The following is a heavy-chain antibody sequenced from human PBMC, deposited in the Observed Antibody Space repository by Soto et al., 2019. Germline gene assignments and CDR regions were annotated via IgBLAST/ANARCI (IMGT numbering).Heavy chain of an antibody. CDR3: TRDIFRTITTVDY. CDR2: ISANGVFV. D-gene: IGHD2-21*01. J-gene: IGHJ4*02. V-gene: IGHV3-9*01. Sequence: EVQLVESGGGLVEPGRSLRLSCVVSGFNFEDHAMNWVRLAPGKGLEWVSGISANGVFVGYENSVKGRFTISRDNAKNSLFLQMSSLRREDTAVYYCTRDIFRTITTVDYWGQGTLVTVSS. CDR1: GFNFEDHA.